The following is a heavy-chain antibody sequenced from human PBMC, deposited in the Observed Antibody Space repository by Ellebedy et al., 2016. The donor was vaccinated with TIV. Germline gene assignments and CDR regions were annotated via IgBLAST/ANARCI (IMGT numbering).Heavy chain of an antibody. D-gene: IGHD3-10*01. CDR2: IYDSGST. CDR3: ARLPMDRGEGWGYYFDY. CDR1: GGSISTYY. Sequence: PSETLSLTCTVSGGSISTYYWSWIRQPPGKGLEWIGYIYDSGSTNYNPSLKSRVTIAVDTSKNQFSLKLSSVTAADTAVYYCARLPMDRGEGWGYYFDYWGQGTLVTVSS. V-gene: IGHV4-4*09. J-gene: IGHJ4*02.